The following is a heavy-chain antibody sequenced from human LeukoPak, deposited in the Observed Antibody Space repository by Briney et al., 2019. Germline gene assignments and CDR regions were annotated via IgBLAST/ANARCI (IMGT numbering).Heavy chain of an antibody. V-gene: IGHV4-61*02. J-gene: IGHJ4*02. CDR3: ARAPTVTSLSYFDY. CDR2: IYTSGST. Sequence: SETLSLTCTVSGGSISSGSYYWSWIRQPAGKGLEWIGRIYTSGSTNYNPSLKSRVTISVDTSKNQFSLKLRSVTAADTAVYYCARAPTVTSLSYFDYWGQGTLVTVSS. CDR1: GGSISSGSYY. D-gene: IGHD4-17*01.